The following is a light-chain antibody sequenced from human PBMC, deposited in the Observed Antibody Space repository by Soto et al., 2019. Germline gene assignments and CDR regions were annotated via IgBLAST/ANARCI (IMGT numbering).Light chain of an antibody. CDR1: GSDVGRYNY. CDR2: EVS. CDR3: TSYGDSKNLVV. Sequence: QSALTQPPSASGSPGQSVAISCTGTGSDVGRYNYVSWYQQHPGKAPKLMIYEVSKRPSGVPDRFSGSKSGNTASLTVSGLQAEDEADYYCTSYGDSKNLVVFGGGTKVTVL. V-gene: IGLV2-8*01. J-gene: IGLJ2*01.